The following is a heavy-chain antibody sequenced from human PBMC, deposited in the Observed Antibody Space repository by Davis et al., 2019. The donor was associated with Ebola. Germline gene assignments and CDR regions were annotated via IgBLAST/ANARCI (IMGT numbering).Heavy chain of an antibody. Sequence: GESLKISCAASGFTFSSYWMHWVRQAPGKGLVWVSRINSDGSSTSYADSVKGRFTISRDNAKNTLYLQMNSLRAEDTAVYYCARAWGSSGWYGYYYYGMDVWGQGTTVTVSS. CDR2: INSDGSST. CDR3: ARAWGSSGWYGYYYYGMDV. V-gene: IGHV3-74*01. J-gene: IGHJ6*02. D-gene: IGHD6-19*01. CDR1: GFTFSSYW.